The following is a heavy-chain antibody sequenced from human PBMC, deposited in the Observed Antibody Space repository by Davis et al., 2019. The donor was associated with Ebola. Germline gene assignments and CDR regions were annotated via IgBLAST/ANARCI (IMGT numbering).Heavy chain of an antibody. D-gene: IGHD1-26*01. Sequence: GGSLRLSCAASGFTFSSNSMNWVRQAPGKGLEWVSFISSRSNYIYYADSVKGRFTISRDNSKNTLYLQMNGLRVEDTAIYYCAKDTSNIWFDIWGQGTNVTVSS. CDR3: AKDTSNIWFDI. CDR1: GFTFSSNS. J-gene: IGHJ3*02. V-gene: IGHV3-21*04. CDR2: ISSRSNYI.